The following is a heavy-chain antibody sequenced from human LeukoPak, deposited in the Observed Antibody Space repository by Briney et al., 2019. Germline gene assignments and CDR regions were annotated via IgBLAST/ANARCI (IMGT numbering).Heavy chain of an antibody. CDR3: AKVKNYYDSSGYCYYFDH. Sequence: GGSLRLSCAAYGFTFSSYAMSSVRQAPGKGLEWASAISGSGGSTYYAHSVKGRFTISRDNPKNTLYLQMNSLRAEDTAVYYCAKVKNYYDSSGYCYYFDHWGQGTLVTVSS. CDR2: ISGSGGST. D-gene: IGHD3-22*01. V-gene: IGHV3-23*01. CDR1: GFTFSSYA. J-gene: IGHJ4*02.